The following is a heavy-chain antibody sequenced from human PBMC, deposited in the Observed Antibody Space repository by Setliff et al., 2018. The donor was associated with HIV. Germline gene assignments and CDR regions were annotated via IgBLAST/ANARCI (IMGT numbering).Heavy chain of an antibody. V-gene: IGHV3-33*01. D-gene: IGHD3-22*01. Sequence: GGSLRLSCAASGFTFSSYGMHWVRQAPGKGLEWVAVIWYDGSNKYHADSVKGRFTISRDNSKNTLYLQMNSLRAEDTAVYYCARDASYDSSGYMAFDAFDIWGQGTMVTVSS. CDR3: ARDASYDSSGYMAFDAFDI. CDR1: GFTFSSYG. CDR2: IWYDGSNK. J-gene: IGHJ3*02.